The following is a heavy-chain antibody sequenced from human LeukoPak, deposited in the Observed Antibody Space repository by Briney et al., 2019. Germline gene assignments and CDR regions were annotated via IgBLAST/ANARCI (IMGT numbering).Heavy chain of an antibody. V-gene: IGHV1-18*01. D-gene: IGHD3-9*01. CDR2: ISAGNGNT. Sequence: ASVKVSCKASGYTFIKYGISWVRQAPGQGLEWMGWISAGNGNTYYTQKFQGRVTFTTDTSTSTAYMELRSLRSDDTAVYFCAIVDILTGYYFFDYWGQGTLVTVSS. CDR1: GYTFIKYG. CDR3: AIVDILTGYYFFDY. J-gene: IGHJ4*02.